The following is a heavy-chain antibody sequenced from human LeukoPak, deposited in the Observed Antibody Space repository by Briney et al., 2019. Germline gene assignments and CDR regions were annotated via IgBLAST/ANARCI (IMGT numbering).Heavy chain of an antibody. CDR1: GFTFSSYG. Sequence: PGRSLRLSCAASGFTFSSYGMHWVRQAPGKGLEWVAVIWYDGSNKYYADSVKGRFTISRDNAKNSLYLQMNSLRAEDTAVYYCAREGNSGWYYDYWGQGTLVTVSS. CDR3: AREGNSGWYYDY. CDR2: IWYDGSNK. J-gene: IGHJ4*02. D-gene: IGHD6-19*01. V-gene: IGHV3-33*01.